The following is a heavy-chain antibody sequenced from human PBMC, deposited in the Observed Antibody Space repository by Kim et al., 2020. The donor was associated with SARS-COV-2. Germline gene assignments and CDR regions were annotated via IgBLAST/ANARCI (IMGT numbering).Heavy chain of an antibody. CDR3: ARERYSVFDY. D-gene: IGHD5-18*01. V-gene: IGHV1-18*01. Sequence: NTNDAQKLQGRVTMTTDTSTSTAYMELRSLRSDDTAVYYCARERYSVFDYWGQGTLVTVSS. CDR2: NT. J-gene: IGHJ4*02.